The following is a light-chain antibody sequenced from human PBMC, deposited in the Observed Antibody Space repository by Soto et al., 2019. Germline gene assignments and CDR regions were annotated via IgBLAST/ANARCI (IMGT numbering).Light chain of an antibody. CDR1: QSVSSSY. CDR3: HQFGGSPPNT. J-gene: IGKJ2*01. V-gene: IGKV3-20*01. Sequence: DIVLTQSPGTLSLSPGERATLSCRASQSVSSSYIASYQQKPGQAPRLLIYGTSRRATGIPDRFSGSGSATDFTLTISGLEPQDFAVYYCHQFGGSPPNTFGQGTKLEI. CDR2: GTS.